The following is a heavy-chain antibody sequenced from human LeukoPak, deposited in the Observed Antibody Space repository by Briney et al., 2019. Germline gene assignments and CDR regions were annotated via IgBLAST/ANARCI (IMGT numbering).Heavy chain of an antibody. CDR1: GGSISSHY. J-gene: IGHJ4*02. CDR2: IYYSGST. V-gene: IGHV4-59*11. CDR3: ARGQGMATFLDY. D-gene: IGHD5-24*01. Sequence: PSETLSLTCTVSGGSISSHYWSWIRQPPGKGLEWIGYIYYSGSTNYNPSLKSRVTISVDTSKNQFSLKLSSVTAADTAVYYCARGQGMATFLDYWGQGTLVTVSS.